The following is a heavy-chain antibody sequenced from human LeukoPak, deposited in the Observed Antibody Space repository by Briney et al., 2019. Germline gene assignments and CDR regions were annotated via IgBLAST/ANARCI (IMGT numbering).Heavy chain of an antibody. CDR2: IYYSGST. J-gene: IGHJ4*02. CDR1: SGSISGYY. CDR3: ASGAVTTHDY. V-gene: IGHV4-59*08. D-gene: IGHD1/OR15-1a*01. Sequence: SETLSLTCTVSSGSISGYYWSWIRQPPGKGLERIGYIYYSGSTNYNPSLKSRVTISVDTSKNQFSLKLSSVTAADTAVYYCASGAVTTHDYWGQGTLVTVSS.